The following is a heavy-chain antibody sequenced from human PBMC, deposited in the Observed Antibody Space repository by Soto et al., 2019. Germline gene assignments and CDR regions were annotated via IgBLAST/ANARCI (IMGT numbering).Heavy chain of an antibody. J-gene: IGHJ3*02. D-gene: IGHD6-19*01. CDR1: GFTFSSYW. Sequence: PGGSLRVSCVASGFTFSSYWMHWVRQAPGKGLVWVSRINSDGSSTSYADSVKGRFTISRDNAKNTLYLQMNSLRAEDTAVYYCARGYSSGWFQVGAFDIWGQGTMVTVSS. CDR3: ARGYSSGWFQVGAFDI. CDR2: INSDGSST. V-gene: IGHV3-74*01.